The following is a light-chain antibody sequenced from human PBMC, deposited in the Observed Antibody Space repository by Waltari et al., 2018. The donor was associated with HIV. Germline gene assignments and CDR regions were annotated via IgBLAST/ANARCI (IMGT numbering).Light chain of an antibody. CDR3: CSYAGSSTLL. Sequence: QSALTQPASVSGSPGQSITISCTGTSSDVGGSNYVPWYQQHPGKAPKLVIYDVSERPSGVSNRFSGSKSGNTASLTISGLQAEDEADYNCCSYAGSSTLLFGGGTKVTVL. CDR1: SSDVGGSNY. V-gene: IGLV2-23*01. CDR2: DVS. J-gene: IGLJ2*01.